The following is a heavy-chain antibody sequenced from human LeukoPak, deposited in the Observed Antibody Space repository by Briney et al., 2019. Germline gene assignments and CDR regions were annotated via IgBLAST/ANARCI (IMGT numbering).Heavy chain of an antibody. J-gene: IGHJ3*02. V-gene: IGHV4-61*02. D-gene: IGHD5-12*01. CDR3: ARDSGYDSDAFDI. CDR2: IYTSGST. CDR1: GGSISSGSYY. Sequence: ASETLSLTCTVSGGSISSGSYYWSWIRQPAGKGLEWIGRIYTSGSTNYNPSLKSRVTISVDTSKNQFSLKLSSETAADTAVYYCARDSGYDSDAFDIWGQGTMVTVSS.